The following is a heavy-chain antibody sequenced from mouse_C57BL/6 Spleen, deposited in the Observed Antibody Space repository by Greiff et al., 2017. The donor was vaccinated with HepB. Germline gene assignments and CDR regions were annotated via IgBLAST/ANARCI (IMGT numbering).Heavy chain of an antibody. Sequence: VQLQESGAELVKPGASVKLSCKASGYTFTSYWMHWVKQSPGQGLEWIGMIHPNSGSTNYNEKFKSKATLTVDKSSSTAYMQLSRLTSEDSAVYYCARSGYDGDYAMDYWGQGTSVTVSS. CDR3: ARSGYDGDYAMDY. CDR1: GYTFTSYW. J-gene: IGHJ4*01. V-gene: IGHV1-64*01. CDR2: IHPNSGST. D-gene: IGHD2-2*01.